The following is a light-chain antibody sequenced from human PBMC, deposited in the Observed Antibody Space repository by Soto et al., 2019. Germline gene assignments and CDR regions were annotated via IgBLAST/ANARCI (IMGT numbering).Light chain of an antibody. CDR3: QTWGTGSHVV. Sequence: QSVLTQSPSASASLGASVKLTCTLSSGHSSYAIAWHQQQPEKGPRYLMKLNSDGSHSKGDGIPDRFSGSSSGAERYLTISSLQSEDEADYYCQTWGTGSHVVFGGGNKVTVL. V-gene: IGLV4-69*01. CDR1: SGHSSYA. J-gene: IGLJ2*01. CDR2: LNSDGSH.